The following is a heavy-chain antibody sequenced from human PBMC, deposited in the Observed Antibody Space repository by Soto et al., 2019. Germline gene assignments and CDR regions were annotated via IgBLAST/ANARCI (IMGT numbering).Heavy chain of an antibody. V-gene: IGHV4-31*03. CDR2: LYYSGST. Sequence: QVQLQESGPGLVKPSQTLSLTCTVSGGSISSGGYYWSWIRQHPGKALEWIGYLYYSGSTYYNPSLKSRVTRSVDTSKNQFALKLSSVTAADTAVYYCERTDYYDSSGYQHPFAYWGQGTMDTVSS. J-gene: IGHJ4*02. D-gene: IGHD3-22*01. CDR1: GGSISSGGYY. CDR3: ERTDYYDSSGYQHPFAY.